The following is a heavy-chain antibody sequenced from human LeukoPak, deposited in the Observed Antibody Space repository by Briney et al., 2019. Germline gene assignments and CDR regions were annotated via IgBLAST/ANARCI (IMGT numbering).Heavy chain of an antibody. D-gene: IGHD3-10*01. CDR1: GGSISSGGYY. J-gene: IGHJ6*02. V-gene: IGHV4-31*03. Sequence: SETLSLTCTVSGGSISSGGYYWSWIRQHPGMGLEWIGYIYYSGSTYYNPSLKSRVTISVDTSKNQFSLKLSSVTAADTAVYYCARTRRGGGNYGMDVWGQGTTVTVSS. CDR2: IYYSGST. CDR3: ARTRRGGGNYGMDV.